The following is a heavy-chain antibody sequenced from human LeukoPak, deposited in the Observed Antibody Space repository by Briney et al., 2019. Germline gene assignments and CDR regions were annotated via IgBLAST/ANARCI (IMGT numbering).Heavy chain of an antibody. CDR2: IYTSGST. Sequence: SQTLSLTCTVSGGSISSGSYSWNWIRQPAGKGLEWIGRIYTSGSTNYNPSLKSRVTMSVDTSKNQFSMKLRSVTAADTAVYYCASSTGSGSYYPLFDYWGQGTLVTVSS. D-gene: IGHD3-10*01. J-gene: IGHJ4*02. CDR3: ASSTGSGSYYPLFDY. CDR1: GGSISSGSYS. V-gene: IGHV4-61*02.